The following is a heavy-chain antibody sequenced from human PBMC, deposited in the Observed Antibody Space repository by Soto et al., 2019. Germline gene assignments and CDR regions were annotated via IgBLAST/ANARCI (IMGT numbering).Heavy chain of an antibody. CDR3: AQRLRDNGLGRERANYFYP. D-gene: IGHD3-10*01. CDR2: IYWDDDK. V-gene: IGHV2-5*02. J-gene: IGHJ5*02. CDR1: GFSLSTTGVG. Sequence: QITLKESGPTLLRPTQTLTLTCTFSGFSLSTTGVGVGWIRHPPGKALEWLALIYWDDDKRYSPSLKSRLTITKDTSKSGVIVTMTNMEPVDTATYYCAQRLRDNGLGRERANYFYPWGKGTLVTVSS.